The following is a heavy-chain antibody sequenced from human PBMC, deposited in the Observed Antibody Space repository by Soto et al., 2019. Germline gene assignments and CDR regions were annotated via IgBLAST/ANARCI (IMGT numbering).Heavy chain of an antibody. J-gene: IGHJ3*01. D-gene: IGHD1-1*01. V-gene: IGHV3-33*01. CDR3: ARVDAFANENGFDV. CDR1: GFSFTKYG. Sequence: QVQLVESGGGLVQPGTSLRLSCAVSGFSFTKYGFHWVRQPPGKGLQWVAVISPKGHSDSVEGRFTISRDNSKDTLYLQMNNLRAEDTAVYYCARVDAFANENGFDVWGQGTKVTVS. CDR2: ISPK.